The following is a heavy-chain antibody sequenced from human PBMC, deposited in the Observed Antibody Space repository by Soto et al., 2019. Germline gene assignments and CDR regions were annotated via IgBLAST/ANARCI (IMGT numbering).Heavy chain of an antibody. CDR3: ARDIQSVGAGANDAVDV. CDR1: GFTFSDNL. V-gene: IGHV1-3*01. CDR2: LNPDTGNT. Sequence: QVQLVQSGAELTKPAASVNISCTASGFTFSDNLINWVHQVPGQGLAWMGWLNPDTGNTRYSETFQGRVTISRHPSASIAYLELSGLENEDTALYFCARDIQSVGAGANDAVDVWGQGTMITVSS. J-gene: IGHJ3*01. D-gene: IGHD5-18*01.